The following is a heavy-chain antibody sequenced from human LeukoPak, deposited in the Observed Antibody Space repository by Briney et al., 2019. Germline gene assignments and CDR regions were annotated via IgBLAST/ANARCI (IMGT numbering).Heavy chain of an antibody. Sequence: GSLRLSCAASGFTFSSYAMSWVRQPPGKGLEWIGEINHSGSTNYNPSLKSRVTISVDTSKNQFSLKLSSVTAADTAVYYCARGPSGRRGFDYWGQGTLVTVSS. V-gene: IGHV4-34*08. CDR2: INHSGST. J-gene: IGHJ4*02. CDR1: GFTFSSYA. CDR3: ARGPSGRRGFDY. D-gene: IGHD2-15*01.